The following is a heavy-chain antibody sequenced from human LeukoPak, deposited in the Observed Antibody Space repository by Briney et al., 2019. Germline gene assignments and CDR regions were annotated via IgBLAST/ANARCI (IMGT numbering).Heavy chain of an antibody. CDR3: ARVSPYYFDY. CDR1: GVSISSGGYS. Sequence: SETLYLTCAVSGVSISSGGYSWSWIRQPPGKGLEWIGYIYHSGTTFYNPSLKSRVTISVDRSKNQFSLKLSSVTAADTAVYYCARVSPYYFDYWGQGTLVTVSS. V-gene: IGHV4-30-2*01. J-gene: IGHJ4*02. CDR2: IYHSGTT.